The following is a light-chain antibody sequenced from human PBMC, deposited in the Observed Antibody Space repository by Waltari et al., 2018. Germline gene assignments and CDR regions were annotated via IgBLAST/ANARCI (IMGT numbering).Light chain of an antibody. J-gene: IGKJ1*01. CDR3: QQDYSRRT. CDR2: WAS. V-gene: IGKV4-1*01. Sequence: DIVMTQSPELLAVSVGERATINCKSSQSVLYNSNDKNYLAWYQQNPGQPPKLLIYWASTRQSGVPDRFRGSGSGTDFTRTINSLQAEDVAVYYCQQDYSRRTFGRGTRVEIK. CDR1: QSVLYNSNDKNY.